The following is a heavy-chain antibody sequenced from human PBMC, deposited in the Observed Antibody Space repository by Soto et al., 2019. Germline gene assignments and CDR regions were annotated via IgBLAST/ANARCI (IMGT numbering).Heavy chain of an antibody. CDR1: GFTFSTYG. Sequence: QVQLVESGGGVVQPGRSLRLSCGASGFTFSTYGMHWVRQAPGEALEWVAVIWNDGSNKYYADSVKGRFTISRDNSKNTLYLQMKTLRAEDTAFYYCARQGSYSSGWNIDYWGQGTLVTVSS. D-gene: IGHD6-19*01. V-gene: IGHV3-33*01. CDR3: ARQGSYSSGWNIDY. J-gene: IGHJ4*02. CDR2: IWNDGSNK.